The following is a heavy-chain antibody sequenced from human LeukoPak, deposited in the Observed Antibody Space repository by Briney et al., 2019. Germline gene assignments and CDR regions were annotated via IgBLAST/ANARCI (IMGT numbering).Heavy chain of an antibody. Sequence: GGSLRLSCGASGFTFSSYGMHWVRQAPGKGLEWVAFIRYDGSNEYYANSVKGRFTISRDNSKNTLFLQMNSLRAEDTAVYYCAKAFLLEWLLEDWGQGTLVTVSS. D-gene: IGHD3-3*01. CDR3: AKAFLLEWLLED. CDR1: GFTFSSYG. J-gene: IGHJ4*02. CDR2: IRYDGSNE. V-gene: IGHV3-30*02.